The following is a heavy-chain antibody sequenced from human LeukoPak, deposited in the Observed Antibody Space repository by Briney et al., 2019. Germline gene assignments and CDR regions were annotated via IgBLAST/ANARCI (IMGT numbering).Heavy chain of an antibody. CDR2: INHSGST. CDR3: ARGHPVGYSSSWSLRGPAPPLDY. CDR1: GGSISSGGYY. D-gene: IGHD6-13*01. V-gene: IGHV4-39*07. Sequence: PSETLSLTCTVSGGSISSGGYYWSWIRQPPGKGLEWIGEINHSGSTNYNPSLKSRVTISVDTSKNQFSLKLSSVTAADTAVYYCARGHPVGYSSSWSLRGPAPPLDYWGQGTLVTVSS. J-gene: IGHJ4*02.